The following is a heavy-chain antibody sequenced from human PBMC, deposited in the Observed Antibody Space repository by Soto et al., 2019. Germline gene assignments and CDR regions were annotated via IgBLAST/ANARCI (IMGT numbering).Heavy chain of an antibody. D-gene: IGHD6-6*01. J-gene: IGHJ4*02. CDR2: MYYDGST. CDR3: ARSTIDPRLFMYPFDS. Sequence: SETLSLTCTVSGGSISSSSYYWGWIRQPPGKGMESVGTMYYDGSTHYNTYLKSRVNTSIDTSKNQISLKLSSVTAADTAIYYCARSTIDPRLFMYPFDSWGQGTLVT. CDR1: GGSISSSSYY. V-gene: IGHV4-39*01.